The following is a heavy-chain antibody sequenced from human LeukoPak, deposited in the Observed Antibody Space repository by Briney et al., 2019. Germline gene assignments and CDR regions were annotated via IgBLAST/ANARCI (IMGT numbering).Heavy chain of an antibody. J-gene: IGHJ4*02. CDR1: GFTFSSYA. Sequence: GGSLRLSCAASGFTFSSYAMSWVRQAPGKGLEWVSAISGSGGSTYYADSVKGRFTISRDNSKDTLYLQMNSLRAEDTAVYYCAKDLPYGSGSYYDYWGQGTLVTVSS. D-gene: IGHD3-10*01. CDR3: AKDLPYGSGSYYDY. V-gene: IGHV3-23*01. CDR2: ISGSGGST.